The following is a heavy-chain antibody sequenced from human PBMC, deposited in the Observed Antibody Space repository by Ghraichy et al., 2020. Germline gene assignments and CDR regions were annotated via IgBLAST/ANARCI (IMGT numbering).Heavy chain of an antibody. CDR1: GFSVKTSY. V-gene: IGHV3-66*04. D-gene: IGHD3-10*01. CDR2: IYSTGET. Sequence: GGSLRLSCSASGFSVKTSYINWVRQAPGKGLEWVSIIYSTGETYYGDSVKDRFTIYRDTSSDTVYLQMKGLRAEDTAVYYCARQIVASGTYYYYYYMDVWGKGPAVTVSS. J-gene: IGHJ6*03. CDR3: ARQIVASGTYYYYYYMDV.